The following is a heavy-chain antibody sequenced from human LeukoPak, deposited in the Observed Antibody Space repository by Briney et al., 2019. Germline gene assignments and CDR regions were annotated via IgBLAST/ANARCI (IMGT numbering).Heavy chain of an antibody. Sequence: SETLSLTCTVSGGTISRSSYYWGWIRQPPGKGLEWIGSIFYPGSTYYNPSLKSRVTISLDTSENQLSLKLSSVTAADTAVYYCARGKYIDSGSYNVFDCWGQGTLVTVSS. CDR3: ARGKYIDSGSYNVFDC. D-gene: IGHD3-10*01. CDR2: IFYPGST. V-gene: IGHV4-39*07. J-gene: IGHJ4*02. CDR1: GGTISRSSYY.